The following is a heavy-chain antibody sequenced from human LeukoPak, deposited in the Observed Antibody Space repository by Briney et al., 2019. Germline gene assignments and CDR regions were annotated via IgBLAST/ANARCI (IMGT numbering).Heavy chain of an antibody. CDR3: AKGSDFDY. CDR1: GFTFSSYT. J-gene: IGHJ4*02. Sequence: PGGSLRLSCAASGFTFSSYTMNWVRQAPGKGLEWVPSITRSSSDIYYSDSVKGRFTISRDNAKNSLYLQINSLRAEDTAVYYCAKGSDFDYWGQGTLVTVSS. D-gene: IGHD1-26*01. V-gene: IGHV3-21*01. CDR2: ITRSSSDI.